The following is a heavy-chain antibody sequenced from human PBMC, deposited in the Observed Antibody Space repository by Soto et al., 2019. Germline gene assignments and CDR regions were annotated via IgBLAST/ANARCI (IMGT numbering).Heavy chain of an antibody. CDR2: IYYSGST. D-gene: IGHD2-2*01. Sequence: SETLSLTCTVSGGSISSSSYYWGWIRQPPGKGLEWIGSIYYSGSTYYNPSLKSRVTISVDTSKNQFSLKLSSVTAADTAVYYCASRYCSSTSCYPYYMDVWGKGTTVTVSS. CDR3: ASRYCSSTSCYPYYMDV. CDR1: GGSISSSSYY. V-gene: IGHV4-39*01. J-gene: IGHJ6*03.